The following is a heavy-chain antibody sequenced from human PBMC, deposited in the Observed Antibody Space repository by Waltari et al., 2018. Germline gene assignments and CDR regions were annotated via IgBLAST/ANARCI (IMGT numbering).Heavy chain of an antibody. CDR3: ARGLWFDY. CDR2: INHSGST. V-gene: IGHV4-34*01. Sequence: QVQLQQWGAGLLKPSETLSLTCAVYGGSFSGYYWSWIRQPPGKGLEWIGEINHSGSTNDTPSLKSRVTISVDTSKNQFSLKLSSVTAADTAVYYCARGLWFDYWGQGTLVTVSS. J-gene: IGHJ5*01. CDR1: GGSFSGYY.